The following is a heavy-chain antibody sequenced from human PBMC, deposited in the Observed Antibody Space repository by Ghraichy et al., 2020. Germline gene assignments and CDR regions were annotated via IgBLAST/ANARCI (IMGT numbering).Heavy chain of an antibody. CDR1: GFTFSDYY. CDR2: ISGTSGSI. Sequence: GESLNISCAASGFTFSDYYMGWIRQAPGKGPEWSAYISGTSGSIYYADSVRGRFAISRDNAKNSLYLHMNSLRVEDTAVYYCARDCRVGVTRGYAFDIWGQGTTVTVSS. D-gene: IGHD1-26*01. CDR3: ARDCRVGVTRGYAFDI. V-gene: IGHV3-11*01. J-gene: IGHJ3*02.